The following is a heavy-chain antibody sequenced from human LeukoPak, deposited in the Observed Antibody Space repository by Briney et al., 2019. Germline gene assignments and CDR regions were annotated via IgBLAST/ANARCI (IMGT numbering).Heavy chain of an antibody. D-gene: IGHD3-22*01. CDR1: GYSSTSYW. V-gene: IGHV5-51*01. Sequence: GESLKISCKGSGYSSTSYWIGWVRQMPGKGLEWMGIIYPGDSDTKYSPSFQGQVTISADKSISTAYLQWSSLKASDTAMYYCARFATYYYDSSGYFDYWGQGTLVTVSS. J-gene: IGHJ4*02. CDR2: IYPGDSDT. CDR3: ARFATYYYDSSGYFDY.